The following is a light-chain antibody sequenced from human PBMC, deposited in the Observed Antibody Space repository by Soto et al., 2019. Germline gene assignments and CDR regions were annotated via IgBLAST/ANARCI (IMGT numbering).Light chain of an antibody. V-gene: IGKV3-20*01. CDR1: QSVTSNF. Sequence: ENVLTQSPGTLSLSPGERATLSCRASQSVTSNFLAWYQQKPGQAPRLLIYGASTRAAGVPDRFSGSGSGTDLTLTITGLEPEDSAVYYCQQYGRSPLLYTFGQGTKL. J-gene: IGKJ2*01. CDR3: QQYGRSPLLYT. CDR2: GAS.